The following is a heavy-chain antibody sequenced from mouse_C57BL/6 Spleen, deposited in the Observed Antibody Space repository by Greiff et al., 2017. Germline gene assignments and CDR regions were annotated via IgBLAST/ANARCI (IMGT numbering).Heavy chain of an antibody. CDR3: ARIYDYDDAMDY. CDR2: ISGGGGNT. D-gene: IGHD2-4*01. CDR1: GFTFSSYT. Sequence: EVKVVESGGGLVKPGGSLKLSCAASGFTFSSYTMSWVRQTPEKRLEWVATISGGGGNTYYPDSVKGRFTISRDNAKNTLYLQMSSLRSEDTALYYCARIYDYDDAMDYWGQGTSVTVSS. V-gene: IGHV5-9*01. J-gene: IGHJ4*01.